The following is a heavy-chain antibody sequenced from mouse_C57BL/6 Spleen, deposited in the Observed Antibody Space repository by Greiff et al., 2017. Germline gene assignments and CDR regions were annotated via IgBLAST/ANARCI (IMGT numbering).Heavy chain of an antibody. D-gene: IGHD2-4*01. CDR3: ASAIYYDYDGWFAY. J-gene: IGHJ3*01. V-gene: IGHV5-4*03. CDR2: ISDGGSYT. CDR1: GFTFSSYA. Sequence: EVMLVESGGGLVKPGGSLKLSCAASGFTFSSYAMSWVRQTPEKRLEWVATISDGGSYTYYPDNVKGRFTISRDNAKNNLYLQMSHLKSEDTAMYYCASAIYYDYDGWFAYWGQGTLVTVSA.